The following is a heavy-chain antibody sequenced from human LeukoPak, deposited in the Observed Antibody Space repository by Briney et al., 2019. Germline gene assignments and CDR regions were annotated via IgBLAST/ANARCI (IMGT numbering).Heavy chain of an antibody. D-gene: IGHD3-9*01. CDR3: ARTGGYFDWLLSSFDY. CDR2: ISYDGSNK. J-gene: IGHJ4*02. CDR1: GFTFSSYA. Sequence: GGSLRLSCAASGFTFSSYAMHWVRQAPGKGLEWVAVISYDGSNKYYADSVKGRFTISRDNSKNTLYLQMNSLRAEDTAVYYCARTGGYFDWLLSSFDYWGQGTLVTVSS. V-gene: IGHV3-30-3*01.